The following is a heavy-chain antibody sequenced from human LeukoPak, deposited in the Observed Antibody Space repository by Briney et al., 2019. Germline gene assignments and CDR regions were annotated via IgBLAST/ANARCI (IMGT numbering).Heavy chain of an antibody. V-gene: IGHV4-30-2*01. CDR2: IYHSGST. CDR3: ARGGGELGEWVDH. CDR1: GGSISSGGYS. Sequence: SETLSLTCAVSGGSISSGGYSWSWIRQPPGKGLEWIGYIYHSGSTYYNPSLKSRVTISVDRSKNQFSLKLSSVTAADTAVYYCARGGGELGEWVDHWGQGTLVTVSS. D-gene: IGHD3-10*01. J-gene: IGHJ5*02.